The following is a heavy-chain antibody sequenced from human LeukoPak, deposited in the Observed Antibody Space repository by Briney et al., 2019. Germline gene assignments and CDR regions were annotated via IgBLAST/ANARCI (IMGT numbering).Heavy chain of an antibody. Sequence: SETLSLTCTVSGGSISSSSYYWGWIRQPPGKGLEWIGSIYYSGSTYYNPSLKRRVTISVDTSKNQFSLKLSSVTAADTAVYYCARAMITYYYGSGTIPVEYYFDYWGQGTLVTVSS. CDR3: ARAMITYYYGSGTIPVEYYFDY. J-gene: IGHJ4*02. CDR2: IYYSGST. V-gene: IGHV4-39*07. CDR1: GGSISSSSYY. D-gene: IGHD3-10*01.